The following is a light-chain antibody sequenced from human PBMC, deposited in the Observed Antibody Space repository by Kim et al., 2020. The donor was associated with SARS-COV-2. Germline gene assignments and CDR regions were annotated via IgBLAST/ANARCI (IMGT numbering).Light chain of an antibody. CDR2: WAS. V-gene: IGKV4-1*01. Sequence: TINCKSSQSVLYSSNNKNYLAWYQQKPGQPPKLLIYWASTRESGVPDRFSGGGSGTDFTLTISSLQAEDVAVYYCQQYYSTPQLTFGGGTKVDIK. CDR1: QSVLYSSNNKNY. J-gene: IGKJ4*01. CDR3: QQYYSTPQLT.